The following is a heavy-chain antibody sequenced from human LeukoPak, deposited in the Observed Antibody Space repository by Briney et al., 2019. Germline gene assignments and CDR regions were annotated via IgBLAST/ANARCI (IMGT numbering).Heavy chain of an antibody. Sequence: PGGSLRLSCTASGFTFGDYAMSWFRQAPGKGLEWVGFIRSKAYGGTTEYAASVKGRFTISRDDSKSIAYLQMNSLKTEDTAVYYCTRDPTYYDYVRGVIFDYWGQGTLVTVSS. V-gene: IGHV3-49*03. CDR3: TRDPTYYDYVRGVIFDY. J-gene: IGHJ4*02. CDR2: IRSKAYGGTT. D-gene: IGHD3-16*01. CDR1: GFTFGDYA.